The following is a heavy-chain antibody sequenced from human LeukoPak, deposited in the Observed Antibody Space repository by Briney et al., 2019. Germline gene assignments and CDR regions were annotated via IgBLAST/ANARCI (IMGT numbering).Heavy chain of an antibody. CDR1: GFTFDDYA. D-gene: IGHD3-10*01. J-gene: IGHJ4*02. CDR2: ISWNSGSI. V-gene: IGHV3-9*01. CDR3: AKALGSGSYYAYFDY. Sequence: GGSLRLSCAASGFTFDDYAMHWVRQAPGKGLEWVSGISWNSGSIGYADSVKGRFTISRDNAKNSLYLQMNSLRAEDTALYYCAKALGSGSYYAYFDYWGQGTLVTVSS.